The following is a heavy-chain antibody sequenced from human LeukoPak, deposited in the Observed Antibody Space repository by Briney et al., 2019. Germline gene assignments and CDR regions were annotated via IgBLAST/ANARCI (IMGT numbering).Heavy chain of an antibody. CDR3: TRKMGVGGTRPFDY. CDR1: DASISRSNW. V-gene: IGHV4-4*02. D-gene: IGHD1-14*01. CDR2: VFYSGTT. Sequence: SETLSLTCTVSDASISRSNWWSWVRQSPGKGPEWIGEVFYSGTTNYNPSLKSRVTVSIDKSKNQFSLNLTSVTAADTAVYYCTRKMGVGGTRPFDYWGRGTLVTVSS. J-gene: IGHJ4*02.